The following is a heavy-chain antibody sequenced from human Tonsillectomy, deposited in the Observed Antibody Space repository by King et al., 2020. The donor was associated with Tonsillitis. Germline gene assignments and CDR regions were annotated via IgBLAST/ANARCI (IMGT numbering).Heavy chain of an antibody. D-gene: IGHD3-22*01. CDR3: ARNSGFWSYWYFDL. J-gene: IGHJ2*01. V-gene: IGHV4-59*08. CDR1: GGSISSYY. CDR2: IYYSGIT. Sequence: QLQESGPGLVKPSETLSLTCTVSGGSISSYYWTWIRQPPGKGLEWIGYIYYSGITNCNPSLKSRVTISSDTPKNQFSLKLSSGTAADTAVYYCARNSGFWSYWYFDLWGRGTLVTVSS.